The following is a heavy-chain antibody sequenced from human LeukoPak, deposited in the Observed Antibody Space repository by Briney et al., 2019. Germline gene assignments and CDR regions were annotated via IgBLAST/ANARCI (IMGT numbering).Heavy chain of an antibody. D-gene: IGHD3-10*01. Sequence: SETLSLTCTVSGGSISSSSYYWGWIRQPPGKGLEWIGRISATGSTNYNPSLKSRVTMLLDTSKNQFSLKLTSVTAADTAVYYCARVGRVRGVTEYLYYYYYMDVWGKGTTVTISS. V-gene: IGHV4-39*07. CDR1: GGSISSSSYY. J-gene: IGHJ6*03. CDR3: ARVGRVRGVTEYLYYYYYMDV. CDR2: ISATGST.